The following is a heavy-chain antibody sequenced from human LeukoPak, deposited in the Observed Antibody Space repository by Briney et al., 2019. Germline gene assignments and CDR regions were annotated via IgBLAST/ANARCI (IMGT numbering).Heavy chain of an antibody. CDR1: GYTFTGYY. J-gene: IGHJ4*02. D-gene: IGHD2-15*01. CDR2: INPNSDGT. V-gene: IGHV1-2*02. Sequence: ASVKVSYKASGYTFTGYYMHWVRQAPGQGLEWMGWINPNSDGTNYAQKFQGRVTMTRDTSISTAYMELSRLRSDDTAVYYCAGGPGVYCSGGSCWVYWGQGTLVTVSS. CDR3: AGGPGVYCSGGSCWVY.